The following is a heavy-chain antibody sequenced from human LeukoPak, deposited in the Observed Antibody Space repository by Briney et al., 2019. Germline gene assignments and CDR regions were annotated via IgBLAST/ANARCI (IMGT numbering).Heavy chain of an antibody. J-gene: IGHJ4*02. CDR3: ARGAVYDYDSSGDFYYFDY. CDR1: GYSISSGYY. V-gene: IGHV4-38-2*02. D-gene: IGHD3-22*01. CDR2: IYHSGST. Sequence: ETLSLTCTVSGYSISSGYYWGWIRQTPGTGLEWIGNIYHSGSTYYNPSLKSRVTISVDTSKNQFSLKLSSVTAADTAVYYCARGAVYDYDSSGDFYYFDYWGQGTLVTVSS.